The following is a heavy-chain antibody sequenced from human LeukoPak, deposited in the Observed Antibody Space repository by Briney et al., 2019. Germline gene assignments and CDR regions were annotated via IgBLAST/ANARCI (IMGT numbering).Heavy chain of an antibody. Sequence: GGSLRLSCAASGFTFSHYGMHWVRQAPGKGLEWVAVIWYDGSNKYYADSVKGRFTISRDDSENTLYLQMNSLRAEDTAVYYCARDPRFYGDYGGCDYWGQGTLVTVSS. J-gene: IGHJ4*02. CDR2: IWYDGSNK. D-gene: IGHD4-17*01. CDR3: ARDPRFYGDYGGCDY. CDR1: GFTFSHYG. V-gene: IGHV3-33*01.